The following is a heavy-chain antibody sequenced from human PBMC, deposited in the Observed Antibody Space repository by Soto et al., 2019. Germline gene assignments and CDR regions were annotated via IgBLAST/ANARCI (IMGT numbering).Heavy chain of an antibody. J-gene: IGHJ4*02. CDR3: ARGGGATVVMTASLRY. D-gene: IGHD2-21*02. CDR2: INPSGGST. CDR1: GYTFTSYY. Sequence: ASVKVSCKASGYTFTSYYMHWVRQAPGQGLEWMGIINPSGGSTSYAQKFQGRVTMTRDTSTSTVYMELSSLRSEDTAVYYCARGGGATVVMTASLRYWGQGTLVTVSS. V-gene: IGHV1-46*01.